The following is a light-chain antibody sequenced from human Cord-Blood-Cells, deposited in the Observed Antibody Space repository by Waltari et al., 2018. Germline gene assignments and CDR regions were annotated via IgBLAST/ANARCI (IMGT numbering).Light chain of an antibody. V-gene: IGKV3-15*01. CDR2: GAS. Sequence: EIMMTQSPATLSVSPGARATLSCRASQSVSSNLAWYQQKPGQAPRLLIYGASTRATGIPVRFSGSGSGTEFTLTIRSLKSEDFAVYVCQQYNNWPLYSFGQGTKLEIK. J-gene: IGKJ2*03. CDR3: QQYNNWPLYS. CDR1: QSVSSN.